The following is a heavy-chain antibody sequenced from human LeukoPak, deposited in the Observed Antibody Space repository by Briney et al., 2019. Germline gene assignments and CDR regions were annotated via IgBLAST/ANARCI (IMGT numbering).Heavy chain of an antibody. CDR2: ISWDGGST. CDR3: AKDISRTSSSGCYDY. V-gene: IGHV3-43D*04. Sequence: PGGSLRLSCAASGFTFDDYAMHWVRQAPGEGLEWVSLISWDGGSTYYADSVKGRFTISRDNSKNSLYLQMNSLRAEDTALYYCAKDISRTSSSGCYDYWGQGTLVTVSS. J-gene: IGHJ4*02. D-gene: IGHD6-19*01. CDR1: GFTFDDYA.